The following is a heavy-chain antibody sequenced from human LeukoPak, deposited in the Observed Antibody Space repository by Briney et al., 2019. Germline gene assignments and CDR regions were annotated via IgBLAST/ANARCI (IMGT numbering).Heavy chain of an antibody. Sequence: GGSLRLSCAASEFTFNSYWMSWVRQAPGKGLEWVANIKQDGGQIYYLDSVKGRLTVSGDNAKNSLYLQMNSLRAEDTAVYYCARLGARQMLEYWGQGTLVTVSS. CDR2: IKQDGGQI. D-gene: IGHD4-17*01. CDR3: ARLGARQMLEY. CDR1: EFTFNSYW. V-gene: IGHV3-7*01. J-gene: IGHJ4*02.